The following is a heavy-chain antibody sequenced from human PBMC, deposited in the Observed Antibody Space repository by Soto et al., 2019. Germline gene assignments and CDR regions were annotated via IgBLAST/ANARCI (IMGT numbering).Heavy chain of an antibody. CDR1: GYSFTSYW. J-gene: IGHJ5*02. CDR2: IYPGDSDT. CDR3: ARSVKSYDFWSGYSRGYWFDP. Sequence: PGESLKISCKGSGYSFTSYWIGWVRQMPGKGLEWMGIIYPGDSDTRYSPSFQGQVTISADKSISTAYLQWSSLKASDTAMYYCARSVKSYDFWSGYSRGYWFDPWGQGTLVTVSS. V-gene: IGHV5-51*01. D-gene: IGHD3-3*01.